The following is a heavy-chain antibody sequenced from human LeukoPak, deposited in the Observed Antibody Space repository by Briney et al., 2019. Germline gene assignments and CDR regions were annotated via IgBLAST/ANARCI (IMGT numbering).Heavy chain of an antibody. CDR3: ARAEVGLAAAATDASDI. D-gene: IGHD6-13*01. V-gene: IGHV4-4*07. CDR2: IYTSGST. J-gene: IGHJ3*02. Sequence: SETLSLTCTVSGGSISSYYWSWIRQPAGKGLEWIGRIYTSGSTNYNPSLKSRVTTSVDTSKNQFSLKLSSVTAADTAVYYCARAEVGLAAAATDASDIWGQGTMVTVSS. CDR1: GGSISSYY.